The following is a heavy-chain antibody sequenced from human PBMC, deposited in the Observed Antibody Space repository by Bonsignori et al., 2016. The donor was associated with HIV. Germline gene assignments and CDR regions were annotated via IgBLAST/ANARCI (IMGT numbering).Heavy chain of an antibody. Sequence: WVRQAPGQGLEWMGWISAYNGNTNYAQKLQGRVTMTTDTSTSTAYMELRSLRSDDTAVYYCARVVVVAAMVGYFDLWGRGTLVTVSS. CDR3: ARVVVVAAMVGYFDL. V-gene: IGHV1-18*01. D-gene: IGHD2-15*01. CDR2: ISAYNGNT. J-gene: IGHJ2*01.